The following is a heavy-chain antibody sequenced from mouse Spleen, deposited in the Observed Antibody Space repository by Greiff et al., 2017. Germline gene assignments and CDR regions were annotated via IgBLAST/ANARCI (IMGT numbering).Heavy chain of an antibody. V-gene: IGHV1-69*02. CDR3: AREDYFAY. J-gene: IGHJ3*01. CDR1: GYTFTNHW. Sequence: QVQLKQPGAELVKPGAPVRLPCKASGYTFTNHWMNWVKQRPGRGLEWIGRINPSDSDTHYNQKFKDKATMTVDKSSTTAYIQLSSLTSDDSAVYYCAREDYFAYWGQGTLVTVSA. D-gene: IGHD2-4*01. CDR2: INPSDSDT.